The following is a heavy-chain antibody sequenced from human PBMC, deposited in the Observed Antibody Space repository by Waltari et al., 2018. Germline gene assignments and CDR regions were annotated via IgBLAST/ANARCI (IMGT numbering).Heavy chain of an antibody. CDR1: GDSISGNYW. D-gene: IGHD2-2*01. V-gene: IGHV4-4*02. CDR2: VHHSGKT. Sequence: QVQLQESGQGLVKPSGTLSHTRAVSGDSISGNYWWSWVRQSPEKGLEWIGQVHHSGKTHYNPSLQSRVTISVDKPKNQFSLNLNSVPAADTAVYYCAGDRAIGLFFDYWGRGTLVTVSS. CDR3: AGDRAIGLFFDY. J-gene: IGHJ4*02.